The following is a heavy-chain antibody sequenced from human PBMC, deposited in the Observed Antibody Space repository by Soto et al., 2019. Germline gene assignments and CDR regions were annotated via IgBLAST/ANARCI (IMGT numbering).Heavy chain of an antibody. Sequence: EVQLVESGGGLVQPGGSLRLSCAASGFTFSSYEMNWVRQAPGKGLEWVSYISSSGSTIYYADSVKGRFTISRDNAKNSLYLQMNSLRAEDTAVYYCAREHGDYVVDYYYGMDVWGQGTTVTVSS. D-gene: IGHD4-17*01. CDR1: GFTFSSYE. V-gene: IGHV3-48*03. J-gene: IGHJ6*02. CDR2: ISSSGSTI. CDR3: AREHGDYVVDYYYGMDV.